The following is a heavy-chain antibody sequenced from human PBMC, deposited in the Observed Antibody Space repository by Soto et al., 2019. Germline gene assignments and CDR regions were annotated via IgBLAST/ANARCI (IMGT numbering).Heavy chain of an antibody. CDR3: ARGAYCTADLCYITKVGY. V-gene: IGHV4-34*01. CDR2: VNHRGHT. CDR1: GGSFSGYF. J-gene: IGHJ4*02. Sequence: VHLQVWGAGLLKPSETLSLTCAVSGGSFSGYFWSWIRQPPGKGPEWIGQVNHRGHTNYNPSLDSRVILSAVASRRSVSLRLFFLSGADTAFCCCARGAYCTADLCYITKVGYWSQGHLVWVSP. D-gene: IGHD2-8*02.